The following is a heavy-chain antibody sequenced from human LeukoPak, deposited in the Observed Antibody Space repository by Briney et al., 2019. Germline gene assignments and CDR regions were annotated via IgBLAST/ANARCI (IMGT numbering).Heavy chain of an antibody. Sequence: GESLKISCKGSGYSFASYWIAWVRQMPGKGLEWMGVIYPGNSDITYSPSFQGQVTISADKSVSTAYLHWSSLKASDTAIYYCARHLSSITSCPNYWGQGTLVIVSS. D-gene: IGHD2-2*01. V-gene: IGHV5-51*01. CDR2: IYPGNSDI. CDR1: GYSFASYW. CDR3: ARHLSSITSCPNY. J-gene: IGHJ4*02.